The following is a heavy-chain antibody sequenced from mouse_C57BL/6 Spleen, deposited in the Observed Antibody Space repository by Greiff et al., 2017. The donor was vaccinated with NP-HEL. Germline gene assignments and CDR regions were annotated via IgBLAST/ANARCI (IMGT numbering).Heavy chain of an antibody. V-gene: IGHV5-17*01. CDR2: ISSGSSTI. CDR3: ARGGVYDGYYGAMDY. CDR1: GFTFSDYG. D-gene: IGHD2-3*01. J-gene: IGHJ4*01. Sequence: EVQRVESGGGLVKPGGSLKLSCAASGFTFSDYGMHWVRQAPDQGLEWVAYISSGSSTIYYADTVKGRFTISRDKAKKTLVLQMNSLRSEDTAMYYCARGGVYDGYYGAMDYWGQGTSVTVSS.